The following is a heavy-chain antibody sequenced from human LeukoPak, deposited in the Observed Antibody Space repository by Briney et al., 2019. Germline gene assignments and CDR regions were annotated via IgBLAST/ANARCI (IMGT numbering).Heavy chain of an antibody. D-gene: IGHD3-10*01. J-gene: IGHJ6*03. CDR2: IKTDGSIT. CDR3: AKDASELWFGELLYYYCYYMDV. Sequence: GGSLRLSCAASGFSFSVYWMHWVRQAPGKGPVWVSRIKTDGSITDYADSVKGRFTISRDNSKNTLYLQMNSLRAEDTAVYYCAKDASELWFGELLYYYCYYMDVLGKGTTVTISS. CDR1: GFSFSVYW. V-gene: IGHV3-74*01.